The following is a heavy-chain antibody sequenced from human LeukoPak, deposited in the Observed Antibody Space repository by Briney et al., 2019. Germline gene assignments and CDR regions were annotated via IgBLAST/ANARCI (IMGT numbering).Heavy chain of an antibody. CDR3: ARSREWELLSSFDS. V-gene: IGHV3-64*01. J-gene: IGHJ4*02. CDR1: GFTFSSYA. D-gene: IGHD1-26*01. CDR2: ISSNGGST. Sequence: GGSLRLSCAASGFTFSSYAMHWVRQAPGKGLEYVSAISSNGGSTYYANSVKGRFTVSRDNSKDTVDLHMSSLRADDTAVYYCARSREWELLSSFDSWGQGTLVTVSS.